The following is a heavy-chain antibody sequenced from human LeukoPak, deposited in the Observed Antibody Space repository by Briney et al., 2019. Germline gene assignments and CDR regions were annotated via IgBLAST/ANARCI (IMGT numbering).Heavy chain of an antibody. CDR3: ARPAGYDRFGSFDV. CDR2: ISPNSGGT. D-gene: IGHD3-22*01. J-gene: IGHJ3*01. Sequence: ASVRVSCKASGYTFIGFHMFWVRQAPGQGLEWMGWISPNSGGTNYAQKFQGRVTMTRDTSINTAYMELSRLRSDDTAVYYCARPAGYDRFGSFDVWGQGTMVTVSS. V-gene: IGHV1-2*02. CDR1: GYTFIGFH.